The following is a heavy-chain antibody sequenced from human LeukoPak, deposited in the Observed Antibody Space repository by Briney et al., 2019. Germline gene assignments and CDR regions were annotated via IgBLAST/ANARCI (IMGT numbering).Heavy chain of an antibody. Sequence: ASVKVSCKASGYTFTSYDINWVRQATGPGLEWMGWMNPNSGYTGYAQKFQGRVTMTSNTSISTAYMELSSLRSEDTAVYYCASGIAVAGRGKYYFDYWGQGTLVTVSS. CDR1: GYTFTSYD. J-gene: IGHJ4*02. CDR3: ASGIAVAGRGKYYFDY. V-gene: IGHV1-8*01. CDR2: MNPNSGYT. D-gene: IGHD6-19*01.